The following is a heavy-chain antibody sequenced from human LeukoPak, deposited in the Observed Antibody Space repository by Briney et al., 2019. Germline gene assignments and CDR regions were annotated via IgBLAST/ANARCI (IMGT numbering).Heavy chain of an antibody. D-gene: IGHD6-19*01. Sequence: PSETLSLTCAVYGGSFSGYYWSWIRQPPGKGLEWIGEINHSGSTNYNPSLKSRVTISVDTSKNQFSLKLSSVTAADTAVYYCARVLNSGWYRVFDYWGQGTLVTVSS. J-gene: IGHJ4*02. V-gene: IGHV4-34*01. CDR3: ARVLNSGWYRVFDY. CDR2: INHSGST. CDR1: GGSFSGYY.